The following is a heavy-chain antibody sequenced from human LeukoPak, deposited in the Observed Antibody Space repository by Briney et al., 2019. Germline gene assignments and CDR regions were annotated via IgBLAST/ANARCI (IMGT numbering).Heavy chain of an antibody. V-gene: IGHV3-30*18. J-gene: IGHJ4*02. D-gene: IGHD3-9*01. CDR1: GFTFSSYG. CDR2: ISYDGSNK. CDR3: AKSPYDILTGYSSIYYFDY. Sequence: PGRSLRLSCAASGFTFSSYGMHWVRQAPGKGLEWVAVISYDGSNKYYADSVKGRFTISRDNSKNTLYLQMNSLRAEDTAVYYCAKSPYDILTGYSSIYYFDYWGQGTLVTVSS.